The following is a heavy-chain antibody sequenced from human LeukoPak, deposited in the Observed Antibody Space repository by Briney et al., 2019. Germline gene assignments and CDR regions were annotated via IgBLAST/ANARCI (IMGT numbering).Heavy chain of an antibody. J-gene: IGHJ4*02. D-gene: IGHD5-12*01. V-gene: IGHV3-30*18. CDR1: GFTFSTYA. Sequence: PVGSLRLSCAASGFTFSTYAMNWVRQAPGEGLGWVAVISYEGSNKYYADSVKGRFTISRDNSKNTLYLQMNSLRAEDTAVYYCAKLAAYDVDYWGQGTLVSVSS. CDR3: AKLAAYDVDY. CDR2: ISYEGSNK.